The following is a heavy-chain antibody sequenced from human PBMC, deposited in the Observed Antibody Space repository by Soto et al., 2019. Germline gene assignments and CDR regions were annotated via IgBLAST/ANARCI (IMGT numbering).Heavy chain of an antibody. D-gene: IGHD6-6*01. V-gene: IGHV3-74*01. CDR2: INSDGSST. Sequence: PGGSLRLSCAASGFTFSSYWMHWVRQAPGKGLVWVSRINSDGSSTSYADSVKGRFTISRDNAKNTLYLQMNSLRAEDTAVYYRARAYQVAARHGLHWFDPWGQGTLVTVSS. J-gene: IGHJ5*02. CDR1: GFTFSSYW. CDR3: ARAYQVAARHGLHWFDP.